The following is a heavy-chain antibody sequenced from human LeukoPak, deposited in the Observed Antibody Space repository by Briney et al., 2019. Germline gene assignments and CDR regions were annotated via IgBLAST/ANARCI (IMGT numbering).Heavy chain of an antibody. CDR1: GFTFSNYW. V-gene: IGHV3-74*01. CDR2: IKGDGSHT. D-gene: IGHD3-9*01. Sequence: GGSLRLSCAASGFTFSNYWMHWVRQAPGKGLVWVSRIKGDGSHTIYADSVKGRFTISRDNAKNTLYLQMRSLRAGDTAVYYCVRDWDHFDFDSWGQGTLVTVSS. J-gene: IGHJ5*01. CDR3: VRDWDHFDFDS.